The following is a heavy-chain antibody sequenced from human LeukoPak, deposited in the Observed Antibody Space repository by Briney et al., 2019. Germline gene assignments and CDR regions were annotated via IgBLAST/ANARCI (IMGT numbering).Heavy chain of an antibody. D-gene: IGHD3-22*01. CDR3: ARAVYYYPSGGAFDI. J-gene: IGHJ3*02. V-gene: IGHV1-2*02. Sequence: ASVKVSCKASGYTFTGYYMHWVRQAPGQGLEWMGWINPNSGGTNYAQKFQGRVTMTRDTSISTAYMELSRLRSDDTAVYYCARAVYYYPSGGAFDIWGQGTMVTVSS. CDR1: GYTFTGYY. CDR2: INPNSGGT.